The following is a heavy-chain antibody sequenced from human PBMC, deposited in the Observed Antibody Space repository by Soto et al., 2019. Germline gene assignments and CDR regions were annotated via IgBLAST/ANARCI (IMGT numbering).Heavy chain of an antibody. J-gene: IGHJ4*02. Sequence: GASVKVSCKASGCTFSSYAISWVRQAPGQGLEWMGGIIPIFGTANYAQKFQGRVTITADESTSTAYMELSSLRSEDTAVYYCARVLDYGDFNWPVGYWGQGTLVTVSS. V-gene: IGHV1-69*13. CDR1: GCTFSSYA. D-gene: IGHD4-17*01. CDR3: ARVLDYGDFNWPVGY. CDR2: IIPIFGTA.